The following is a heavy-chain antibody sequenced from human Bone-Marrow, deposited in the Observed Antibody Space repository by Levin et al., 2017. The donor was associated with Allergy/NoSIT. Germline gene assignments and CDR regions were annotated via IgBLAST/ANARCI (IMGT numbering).Heavy chain of an antibody. V-gene: IGHV5-51*01. CDR1: GYIFSNYW. Sequence: HGESLKISCKGSGYIFSNYWIGWVRQMPGKGPEWMGITHPGDSETRYSPSFRGHVTISVDKSITTAYLQWSSLKASDSAMYYCARQTPNVYGMDVWGQGTTVTVSS. CDR3: ARQTPNVYGMDV. J-gene: IGHJ6*02. CDR2: THPGDSET.